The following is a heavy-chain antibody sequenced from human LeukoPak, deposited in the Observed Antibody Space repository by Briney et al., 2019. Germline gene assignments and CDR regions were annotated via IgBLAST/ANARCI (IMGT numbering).Heavy chain of an antibody. CDR2: IKQDGSEK. CDR1: GFSFSNYW. J-gene: IGHJ6*02. V-gene: IGHV3-7*01. Sequence: GGSLRLSCAASGFSFSNYWMSWVRQAPGKGLEWVASIKQDGSEKYYVDSVKGRFTVSRDNGKNSLYLQMNYLRVEDTAVYYCARALGKLQPYNYYYGLDVWGQGTTVTVSS. CDR3: ARALGKLQPYNYYYGLDV. D-gene: IGHD5-24*01.